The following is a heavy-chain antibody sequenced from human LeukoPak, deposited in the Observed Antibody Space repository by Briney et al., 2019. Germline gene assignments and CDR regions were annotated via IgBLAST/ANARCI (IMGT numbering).Heavy chain of an antibody. CDR3: ARAPTTSIAAAGTVFDY. V-gene: IGHV1-2*02. D-gene: IGHD6-13*01. J-gene: IGHJ4*02. Sequence: ASVKVSCKASGYTFTGYYMHWVRQAPGQGLEWMGWINPNSGGTNYAQKFQSRVTMTRDTSISTAYMELSRLRSDDTAVYYCARAPTTSIAAAGTVFDYWGQGTLVTVSS. CDR1: GYTFTGYY. CDR2: INPNSGGT.